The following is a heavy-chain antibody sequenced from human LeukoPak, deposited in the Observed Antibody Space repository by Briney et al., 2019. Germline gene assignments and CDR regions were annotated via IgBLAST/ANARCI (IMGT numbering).Heavy chain of an antibody. D-gene: IGHD5-12*01. CDR3: ARVDSGHDYGPS. CDR1: GYTFTGYY. V-gene: IGHV1-2*06. Sequence: ASVKVSCKASGYTFTGYYMHWVRQAPGQGLEWMGRINPNSGGTDYAQKFQGRVTMTRDTSISTAYMELNRLISDDTAVYYCARVDSGHDYGPSWGQGTMVTVSS. CDR2: INPNSGGT. J-gene: IGHJ3*01.